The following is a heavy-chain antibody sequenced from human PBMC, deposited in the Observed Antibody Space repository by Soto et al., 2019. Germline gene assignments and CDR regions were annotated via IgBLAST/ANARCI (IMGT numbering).Heavy chain of an antibody. J-gene: IGHJ4*02. Sequence: GGSLRLSCAASGFTFSSYAMSWVRQAPGKGLEWVSAISGSGGSTYYADSVKGRLTISRDNSKNTLYLQMNSLRAEDTAVYYCAKLGYCTNGVCYTEYYFDYWGQGTLVTVSS. D-gene: IGHD2-8*01. V-gene: IGHV3-23*01. CDR3: AKLGYCTNGVCYTEYYFDY. CDR2: ISGSGGST. CDR1: GFTFSSYA.